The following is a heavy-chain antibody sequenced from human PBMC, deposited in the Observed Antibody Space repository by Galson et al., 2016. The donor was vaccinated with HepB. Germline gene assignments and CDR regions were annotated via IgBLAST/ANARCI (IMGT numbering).Heavy chain of an antibody. CDR1: GGSVGNNGFY. Sequence: TLSLTCTVSGGSVGNNGFYWSWIRQRPGKGLEWIGYSHYSGSTYHKPSLRSRVTISLDSSKNQFSLKLTSVTAADTAVYYCASAGGESGYVYYYGMDVWGQGTSVTVSS. V-gene: IGHV4-31*03. CDR3: ASAGGESGYVYYYGMDV. J-gene: IGHJ6*02. D-gene: IGHD5-12*01. CDR2: SHYSGST.